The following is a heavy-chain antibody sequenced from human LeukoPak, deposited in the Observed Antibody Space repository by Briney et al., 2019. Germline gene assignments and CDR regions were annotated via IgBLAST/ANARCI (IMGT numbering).Heavy chain of an antibody. Sequence: PSETLSLTCAVYGGSFSGYYWSWIRQPPGKGLEWIGEINHSGSTNYNPSLKSRVTISVDTSKNQFSLKLSSVTAADTAVYYCARGYSGSWYVRRWYFDLWGRGTLVTVSS. CDR2: INHSGST. CDR1: GGSFSGYY. CDR3: ARGYSGSWYVRRWYFDL. V-gene: IGHV4-34*01. J-gene: IGHJ2*01. D-gene: IGHD6-13*01.